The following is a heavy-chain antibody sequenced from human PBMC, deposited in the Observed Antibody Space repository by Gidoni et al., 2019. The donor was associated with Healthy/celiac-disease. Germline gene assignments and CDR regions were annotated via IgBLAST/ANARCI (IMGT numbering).Heavy chain of an antibody. CDR3: ARRKSHVYDFWSGYYHWFDP. CDR1: GYSFTSYW. D-gene: IGHD3-3*01. CDR2: IYPGDSDT. Sequence: EVQLVQSGAEVKKPGESLKISCKGSGYSFTSYWIGWVRQMPGKGLEWMGIIYPGDSDTRYSPSFQGQVTISADKSISTAYLQWSSLKASDTAMYYCARRKSHVYDFWSGYYHWFDPWGQGTLVTVSS. V-gene: IGHV5-51*03. J-gene: IGHJ5*02.